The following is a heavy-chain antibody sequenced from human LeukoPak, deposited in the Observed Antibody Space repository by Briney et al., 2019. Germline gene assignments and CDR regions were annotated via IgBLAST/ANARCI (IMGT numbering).Heavy chain of an antibody. CDR2: SRNKADSYTA. D-gene: IGHD3-16*01. CDR1: GFTFSDSF. V-gene: IGHV3-72*01. Sequence: GGSLRLSCAASGFTFSDSFMSWVRQAPGKGLEWVGRSRNKADSYTAEYAASVKGRFTISRDESKNSLYLQISSLETEDAAVYYCARVQGERRDYWGQGTLVTVSS. CDR3: ARVQGERRDY. J-gene: IGHJ4*02.